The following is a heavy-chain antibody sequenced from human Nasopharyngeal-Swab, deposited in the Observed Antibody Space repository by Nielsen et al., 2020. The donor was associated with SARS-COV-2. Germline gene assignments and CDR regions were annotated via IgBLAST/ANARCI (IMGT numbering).Heavy chain of an antibody. CDR2: ITGNGDTT. D-gene: IGHD6-19*01. CDR3: VRGSSGWKGVDV. V-gene: IGHV3-23*01. Sequence: GESLKISCAASGFTFSSYSMSWLRQAPGKGLEWVSTITGNGDTTYYADSVKGRFTVSRDNVKNTLSLEMNSLRGEDTAVYYCVRGSSGWKGVDVWGQGTTVTVAS. J-gene: IGHJ6*02. CDR1: GFTFSSYS.